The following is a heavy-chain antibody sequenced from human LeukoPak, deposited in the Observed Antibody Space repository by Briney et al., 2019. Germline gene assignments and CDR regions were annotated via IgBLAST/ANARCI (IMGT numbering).Heavy chain of an antibody. V-gene: IGHV3-64*04. D-gene: IGHD6-13*01. Sequence: PGGSLRLSCSASGFTFSLSAMHWVRQAPGKGLEYVSAIGSNGGSTYYADSVKGRFTISRDNSKNTLFLQMNSLRVEDTGIYYCAKDAAGPEYWGQGTRVTVSS. CDR3: AKDAAGPEY. CDR2: IGSNGGST. CDR1: GFTFSLSA. J-gene: IGHJ4*02.